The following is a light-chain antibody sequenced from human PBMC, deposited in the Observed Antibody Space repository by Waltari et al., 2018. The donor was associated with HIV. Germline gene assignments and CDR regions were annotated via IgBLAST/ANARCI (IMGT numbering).Light chain of an antibody. Sequence: DVQLTQSPPSLSASVGDRVIITCRASQDITNYLARHQQKPCKAPALLIDGASTLKSGVPHRFSGSGAGTDFTLTISGLRPEDAAIYYCQKYDSAPWTFGQGTKVDI. CDR2: GAS. J-gene: IGKJ1*01. CDR1: QDITNY. CDR3: QKYDSAPWT. V-gene: IGKV1-27*01.